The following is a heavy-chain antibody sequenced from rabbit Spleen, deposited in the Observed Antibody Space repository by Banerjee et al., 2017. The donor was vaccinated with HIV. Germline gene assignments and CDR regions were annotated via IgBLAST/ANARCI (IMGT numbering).Heavy chain of an antibody. J-gene: IGHJ4*01. CDR2: IDPVFGST. CDR1: GFDFSSYG. CDR3: VREAGYAGYGDGNL. D-gene: IGHD7-1*01. V-gene: IGHV1S47*01. Sequence: QEQLVESGGGLVQPGESLKLSYKASGFDFSSYGVSWVRQAPGKGLEWIGYIDPVFGSTAYASWVNGRFTISSHNAQNTLYLQLNSLTAADTATYFCVREAGYAGYGDGNLWGPGTLVTVS.